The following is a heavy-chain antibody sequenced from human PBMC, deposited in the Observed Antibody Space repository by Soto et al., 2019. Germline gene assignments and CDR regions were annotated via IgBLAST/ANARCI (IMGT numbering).Heavy chain of an antibody. CDR3: AGTMNYFGSGSYDY. J-gene: IGHJ4*02. Sequence: QVQLQESGPGLVKPSETLSLTCTVSGGSISSYYWSWIRQPPGKGLEWIGYMYNSGSTNYNPSLKSRVTMSVDTSGNEFSLKLSSVTAADTAVYYCAGTMNYFGSGSYDYWGQGTLVTVSS. V-gene: IGHV4-59*01. CDR1: GGSISSYY. CDR2: MYNSGST. D-gene: IGHD3-10*01.